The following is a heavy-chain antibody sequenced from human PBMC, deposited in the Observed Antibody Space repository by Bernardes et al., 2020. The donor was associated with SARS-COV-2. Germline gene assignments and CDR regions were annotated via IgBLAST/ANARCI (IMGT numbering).Heavy chain of an antibody. V-gene: IGHV3-23*01. CDR2: LSGSGGTT. D-gene: IGHD2-15*01. CDR3: AKNIGGGGPNWFDS. CDR1: GFTISSNA. J-gene: IGHJ5*01. Sequence: GSLRLSCAASGFTISSNAMSWVRQAPGKGPEWVSALSGSGGTTYYADPVKGRFTISRDNSKNTLYLQMNSLRAEDTATYFCAKNIGGGGPNWFDSWGQGTLVTVSS.